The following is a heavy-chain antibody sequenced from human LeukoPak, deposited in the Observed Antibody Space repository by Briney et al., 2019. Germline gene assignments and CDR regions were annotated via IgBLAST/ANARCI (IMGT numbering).Heavy chain of an antibody. CDR3: ARVQQWLVLGGGGNFDY. CDR1: GGTFSSYA. V-gene: IGHV1-69*13. CDR2: IIPIFGTA. J-gene: IGHJ4*02. D-gene: IGHD6-19*01. Sequence: SVKVSCKASGGTFSSYAISWVRQAPGQGLEWMGGIIPIFGTANYAQKFQGRVTITADESTSTAYMELSSLRSEDTAVYYCARVQQWLVLGGGGNFDYWGQGTLVTVSS.